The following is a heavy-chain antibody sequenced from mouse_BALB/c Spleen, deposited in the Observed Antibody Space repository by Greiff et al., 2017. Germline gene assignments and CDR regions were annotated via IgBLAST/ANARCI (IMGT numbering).Heavy chain of an antibody. J-gene: IGHJ3*01. CDR2: INPYNDGT. Sequence: EVQLQQSGPELVKPGASVKMSCKASGYTFTSYVMHWVKQKPGQGLEWIGYINPYNDGTKYNEKFKGKATLTSDKSSSTAYMELSSLTSEDSAVYYCARNYGYVDLAWFAYWGQGTLVTVSA. V-gene: IGHV1-14*01. CDR3: ARNYGYVDLAWFAY. D-gene: IGHD1-2*01. CDR1: GYTFTSYV.